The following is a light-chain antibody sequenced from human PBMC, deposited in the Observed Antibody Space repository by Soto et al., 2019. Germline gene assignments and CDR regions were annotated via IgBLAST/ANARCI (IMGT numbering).Light chain of an antibody. V-gene: IGKV4-1*01. CDR1: QSVLYSSNNKNY. CDR3: QQYYSTLLT. CDR2: WAS. Sequence: TVMTQSPEYLAVSLGERAPINCKSSQSVLYSSNNKNYLAWYQQKPGQPPKLLIYWASTRESGVPDRFSGSGSGTDFTLTISSLQAEDVAVYYCQQYYSTLLTFGGGTKVDIK. J-gene: IGKJ4*01.